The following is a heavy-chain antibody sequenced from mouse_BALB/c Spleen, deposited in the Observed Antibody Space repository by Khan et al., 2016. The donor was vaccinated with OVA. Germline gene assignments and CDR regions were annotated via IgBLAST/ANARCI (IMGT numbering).Heavy chain of an antibody. Sequence: LQQPGSALVRPGASVKLSCKASGYTFTSYWMHWVKQRHGQGLEWIGNIYPGSDSINYDEKFKSQGTLTVDTSSSTAYIHLSSLTSEDSAVYYCTRGGYFGKSLFAYWGQGTLVTVSA. CDR1: GYTFTSYW. V-gene: IGHV1S22*01. CDR2: IYPGSDSI. D-gene: IGHD2-1*01. J-gene: IGHJ3*01. CDR3: TRGGYFGKSLFAY.